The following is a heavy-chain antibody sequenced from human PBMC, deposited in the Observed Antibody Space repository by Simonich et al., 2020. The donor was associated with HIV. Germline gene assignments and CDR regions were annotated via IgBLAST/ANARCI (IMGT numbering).Heavy chain of an antibody. Sequence: QVQLQQWGAGLLKPSETLSLTCAVYGGSFSGYHWSWIRQPPGKGLEWIGDINHSGSTNYNPSLKSRVTISVDTSKNQFSLKLSSVTAADTAVYYCVRGPVVVLVATPQSYYYMDVWGKGTTVTVSS. CDR1: GGSFSGYH. CDR3: VRGPVVVLVATPQSYYYMDV. D-gene: IGHD2-15*01. V-gene: IGHV4-34*01. CDR2: INHSGST. J-gene: IGHJ6*03.